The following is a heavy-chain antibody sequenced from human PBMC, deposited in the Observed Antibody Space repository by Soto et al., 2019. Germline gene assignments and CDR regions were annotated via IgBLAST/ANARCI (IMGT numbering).Heavy chain of an antibody. CDR2: VNPKSGNT. CDR1: EYSFSTYD. CDR3: ARPYCDSTSCYTDWFDP. V-gene: IGHV1-8*01. Sequence: QVQRVQSGAEVKKPGASVKASGKASEYSFSTYDINWVRQADGQGLEGRGWVNPKSGNTDYAQRFRGRVTMTSNTSIRTAYMELSALTPEDTAVYYCARPYCDSTSCYTDWFDPWGQGTLVTVSS. D-gene: IGHD2-2*02. J-gene: IGHJ5*02.